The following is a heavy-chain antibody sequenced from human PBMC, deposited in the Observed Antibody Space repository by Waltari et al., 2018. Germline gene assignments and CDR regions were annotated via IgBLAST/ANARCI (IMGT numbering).Heavy chain of an antibody. Sequence: QVQLVQSGAEVKKPGASVKVSCTASGYTFTGSYMHWVRQATGQGLEWMGRINPNSGGTNYAQKFQGRVTMTRDTSISTAYMELSRLRSDDTAVYYCARDLSVAAAGTYGMDVWGQGTTVTVSS. D-gene: IGHD6-13*01. CDR3: ARDLSVAAAGTYGMDV. J-gene: IGHJ6*02. V-gene: IGHV1-2*06. CDR2: INPNSGGT. CDR1: GYTFTGSY.